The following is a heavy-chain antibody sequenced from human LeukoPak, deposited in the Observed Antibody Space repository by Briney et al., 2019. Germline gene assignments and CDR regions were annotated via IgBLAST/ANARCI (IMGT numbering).Heavy chain of an antibody. Sequence: PGGSLRLSCAASGFTFSSYSMNWVRQAPGKGLEWVSSISSSSSYIYYADSVKGRFTISRDNAKNSLYLQMNSLRAEDTAVYYCAREKPGIAVAGGYDYWGQGTLVTVSS. V-gene: IGHV3-21*01. CDR2: ISSSSSYI. CDR3: AREKPGIAVAGGYDY. D-gene: IGHD6-19*01. CDR1: GFTFSSYS. J-gene: IGHJ4*02.